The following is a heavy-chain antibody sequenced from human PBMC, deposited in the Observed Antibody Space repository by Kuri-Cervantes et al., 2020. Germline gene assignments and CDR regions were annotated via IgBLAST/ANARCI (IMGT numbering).Heavy chain of an antibody. Sequence: SQTLSLTCAISGDSVSSNSATWHWIRQSPSRGLEWLGRTYYRSNWRNDYGTSVKSRITINAEISKNHFSLHLNSVTPEDTAVYFCARLIAVNSRPEEYFNFWGPGTLVTVSS. J-gene: IGHJ4*02. CDR2: TYYRSNWRN. CDR3: ARLIAVNSRPEEYFNF. V-gene: IGHV6-1*01. D-gene: IGHD6-19*01. CDR1: GDSVSSNSAT.